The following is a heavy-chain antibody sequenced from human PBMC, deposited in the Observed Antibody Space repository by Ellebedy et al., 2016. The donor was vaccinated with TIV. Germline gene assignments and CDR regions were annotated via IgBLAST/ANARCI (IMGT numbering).Heavy chain of an antibody. Sequence: MPSETLSLTCTVSGGSISSSSHYWGWNRQPPGKGLEWIGSLYESGTTHYNPSFKSRVTITVNTSKNQLSLKLMSVTAAYTAVYDCARDTNVLVGTTSLDYWGQGTLVTVSS. D-gene: IGHD1-7*01. V-gene: IGHV4-39*07. CDR2: LYESGTT. CDR3: ARDTNVLVGTTSLDY. CDR1: GGSISSSSHY. J-gene: IGHJ4*02.